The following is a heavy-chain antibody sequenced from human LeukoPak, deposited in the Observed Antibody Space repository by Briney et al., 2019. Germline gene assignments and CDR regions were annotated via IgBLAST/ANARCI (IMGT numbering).Heavy chain of an antibody. V-gene: IGHV3-23*01. CDR3: AKPNYGDYVSVPFDY. CDR1: GFTFSSYA. D-gene: IGHD4-17*01. J-gene: IGHJ4*02. Sequence: GGSLRLFCAASGFTFSSYAMSWVRQAPGKGLEWVSAISGSGGSTYYADSVKGRFTISRDNSKNTLYLQMNSLRAEDTAVYYCAKPNYGDYVSVPFDYWGQGTLVTVSS. CDR2: ISGSGGST.